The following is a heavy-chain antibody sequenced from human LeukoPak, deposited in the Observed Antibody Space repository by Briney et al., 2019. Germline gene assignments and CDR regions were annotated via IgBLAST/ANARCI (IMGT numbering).Heavy chain of an antibody. J-gene: IGHJ4*02. CDR3: ARGLSHMEY. CDR1: EFSLRSYS. D-gene: IGHD2/OR15-2a*01. V-gene: IGHV3-48*04. CDR2: ISGTSHII. Sequence: PGGSLRLSCGASEFSLRSYSMDWIRQAPGKGLEWLSYISGTSHIIYYADSVKGRFTISRDNAKSSLYLQMNSLRAEDTAVYYCARGLSHMEYWGQGSLVTVSS.